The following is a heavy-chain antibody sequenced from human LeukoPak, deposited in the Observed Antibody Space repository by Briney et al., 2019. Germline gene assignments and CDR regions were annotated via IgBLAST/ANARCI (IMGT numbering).Heavy chain of an antibody. CDR2: ISGSGVTT. CDR3: AAGYSSGWCDY. J-gene: IGHJ4*02. Sequence: GGSLRLSCAASGVTFSSYAMTWVRQAPGKGLEWVSTISGSGVTTYYAASVKGRFTISRDNSKNTLYLQMNSLRAEDTAVYYCAAGYSSGWCDYWGQGTLVTVSS. V-gene: IGHV3-23*01. CDR1: GVTFSSYA. D-gene: IGHD6-19*01.